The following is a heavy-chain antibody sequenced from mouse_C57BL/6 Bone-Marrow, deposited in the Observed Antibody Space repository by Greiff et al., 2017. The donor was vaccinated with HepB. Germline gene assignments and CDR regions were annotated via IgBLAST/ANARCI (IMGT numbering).Heavy chain of an antibody. CDR3: TREATFAY. Sequence: QVQLQQSGAELVRPGASVTLSCKASGYTFTDYEMHWVKQTPVHGLEWIGAIDPETGGTAYNQKFKGKAILTADKSSSTAYMEIRSLTSEYSAVYYCTREATFAYWGQGTLVTVSA. V-gene: IGHV1-15*01. CDR2: IDPETGGT. CDR1: GYTFTDYE. J-gene: IGHJ3*01.